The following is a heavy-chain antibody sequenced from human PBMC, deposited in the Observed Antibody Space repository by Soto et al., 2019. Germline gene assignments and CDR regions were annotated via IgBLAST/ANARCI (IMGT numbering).Heavy chain of an antibody. Sequence: GGSLRLSCAASGFTVGSNYMSWVRQAPGKGLEWVAVISHDGSNKYYADSVKGRFTISRDNSKNTLYLQMNSLRAEDTAVYYCANGTTGPFDYWGQGTLVTVSS. CDR3: ANGTTGPFDY. CDR1: GFTVGSNY. V-gene: IGHV3-30*18. CDR2: ISHDGSNK. J-gene: IGHJ4*02. D-gene: IGHD1-1*01.